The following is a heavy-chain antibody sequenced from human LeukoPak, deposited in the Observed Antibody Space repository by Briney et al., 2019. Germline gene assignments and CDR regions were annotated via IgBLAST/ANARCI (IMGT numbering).Heavy chain of an antibody. Sequence: GGSLRLSCAASGFTVSAKYMSWVRQAPGKGLEWVSSIYSAGSTYYADSVKGRFTISRDTSRNTVYLQMNNLRPEDTAVYYCASATYCSGDCYAFFDDWGQGTLVTVSS. V-gene: IGHV3-66*02. D-gene: IGHD2-21*02. J-gene: IGHJ4*02. CDR1: GFTVSAKY. CDR3: ASATYCSGDCYAFFDD. CDR2: IYSAGST.